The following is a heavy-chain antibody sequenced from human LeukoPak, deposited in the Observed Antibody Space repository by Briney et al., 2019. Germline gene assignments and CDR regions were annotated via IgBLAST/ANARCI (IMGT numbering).Heavy chain of an antibody. D-gene: IGHD5-24*01. CDR3: ARGVRRDGYNPDLDAFDI. J-gene: IGHJ3*02. CDR2: MNPNSGNT. Sequence: ASVKVSCKASGYTFTSYDINWVRQATGQGLEWMGWMNPNSGNTGYAQKFQGRVTITRNTSISTAYMELSSLRSEDTAVYYCARGVRRDGYNPDLDAFDIWGQGTMVTVSS. CDR1: GYTFTSYD. V-gene: IGHV1-8*03.